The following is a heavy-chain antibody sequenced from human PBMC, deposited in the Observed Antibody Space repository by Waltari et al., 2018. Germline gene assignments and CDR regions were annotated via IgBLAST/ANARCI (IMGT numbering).Heavy chain of an antibody. J-gene: IGHJ3*02. D-gene: IGHD6-13*01. CDR3: ARPYSSSWDDAFDI. V-gene: IGHV1-2*06. CDR2: INPNSGGT. CDR1: GYSFTGYY. Sequence: QVQLVQSGAEVKKPGASVKVSCKASGYSFTGYYMHWVRPAPGQGLEWMGRINPNSGGTNYAQKFQGRVTMTRDTSISTAYMELSRLRSDDTAVYYCARPYSSSWDDAFDIWGQGTMVTVSS.